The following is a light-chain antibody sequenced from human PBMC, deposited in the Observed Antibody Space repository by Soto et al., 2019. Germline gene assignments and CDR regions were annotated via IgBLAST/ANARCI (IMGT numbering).Light chain of an antibody. CDR2: WAS. V-gene: IGKV2-30*01. J-gene: IGKJ5*01. CDR1: XSXVFTDGDTY. Sequence: DVVMTQSPLSLPVTLGQPASISFXASXSXVFTDGDTYLNWYQQTPGQPPKMLIYWASTRASAVPDRFSGSGSRTDFTLTITRLQAEDLATYYCQQYLDTPITFGQGTRLEIK. CDR3: QQYLDTPIT.